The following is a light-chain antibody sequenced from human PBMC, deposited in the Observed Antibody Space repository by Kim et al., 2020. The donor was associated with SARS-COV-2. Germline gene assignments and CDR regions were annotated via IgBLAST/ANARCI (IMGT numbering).Light chain of an antibody. CDR2: GTS. V-gene: IGLV1-40*01. CDR3: QAYDSSLSGVV. Sequence: RVSSACTGGSSNIGAGYEVHWYRQLAGTAAKPLVYGTSHRPSGCPDRFSGSKSGTSASLAIAGLQAEDEADYYCQAYDSSLSGVVFGGGTQLTVL. CDR1: SSNIGAGYE. J-gene: IGLJ2*01.